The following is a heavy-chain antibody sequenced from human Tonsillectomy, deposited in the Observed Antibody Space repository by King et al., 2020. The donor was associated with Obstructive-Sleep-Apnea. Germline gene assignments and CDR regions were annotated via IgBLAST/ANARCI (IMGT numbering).Heavy chain of an antibody. V-gene: IGHV3-49*03. D-gene: IGHD2-2*01. CDR2: IRSKVYGGTT. J-gene: IGHJ5*02. CDR1: GFTFGDYG. CDR3: TRLLHCTSISCYEAWFDP. Sequence: VQLVESGGGLVQPGRSLRLSCTASGFTFGDYGMSWFRQAPGKGLEWVGFIRSKVYGGTTQYAASVKGRFTISRDDPKSIAYLQMNSLETEDTAGYFCTRLLHCTSISCYEAWFDPWGQGTLVTVSS.